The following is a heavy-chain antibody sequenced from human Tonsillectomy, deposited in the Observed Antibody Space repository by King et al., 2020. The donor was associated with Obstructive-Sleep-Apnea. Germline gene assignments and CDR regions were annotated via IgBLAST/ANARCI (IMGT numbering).Heavy chain of an antibody. Sequence: QLVQSGAEVKKPGSSVKVSCKASGGTFSSYTISWVRQAPGQGLEWMGRIIPFFGTTNYAQKFQGRVTITADESTSTAYMELSSLRSEDTAVYYWASPVRGYDSCGYRFYYYGMDVGGQGTTVTVSS. CDR1: GGTFSSYT. CDR2: IIPFFGTT. CDR3: ASPVRGYDSCGYRFYYYGMDV. J-gene: IGHJ6*02. D-gene: IGHD3-22*01. V-gene: IGHV1-69*15.